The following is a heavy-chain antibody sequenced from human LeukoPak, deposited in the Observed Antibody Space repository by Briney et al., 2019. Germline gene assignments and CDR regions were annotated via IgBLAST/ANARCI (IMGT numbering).Heavy chain of an antibody. D-gene: IGHD1-26*01. V-gene: IGHV3-23*01. Sequence: PGGSLRLSCAVPRLPFSNYALSWVRQSPGKGLEWVSTIIGSGDSTAYADSVKGRFTISRDNSKNTLFLQMNSLRAEDTALYYCAKERRETSGSYYGTFDYWGRGTLVTVSS. CDR3: AKERRETSGSYYGTFDY. J-gene: IGHJ4*02. CDR1: RLPFSNYA. CDR2: IIGSGDST.